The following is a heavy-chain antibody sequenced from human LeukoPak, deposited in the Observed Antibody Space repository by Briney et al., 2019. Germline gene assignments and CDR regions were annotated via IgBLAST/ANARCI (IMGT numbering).Heavy chain of an antibody. CDR3: AYGGDAYKTGY. D-gene: IGHD5-24*01. Sequence: SETLSLTCAVYGGSFSGYYWSWIRQPPGKGLEWTGEINHSGSTNYNPSLKSRVTISVDTSKNQFSLKLSSVTAADTAVYYCAYGGDAYKTGYWGQGTLVTVSS. CDR1: GGSFSGYY. CDR2: INHSGST. J-gene: IGHJ4*02. V-gene: IGHV4-34*01.